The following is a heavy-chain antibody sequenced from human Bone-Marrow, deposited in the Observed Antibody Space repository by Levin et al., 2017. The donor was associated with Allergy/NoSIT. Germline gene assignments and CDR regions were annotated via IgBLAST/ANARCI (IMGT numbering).Heavy chain of an antibody. CDR1: GFTFSNSA. D-gene: IGHD1-26*01. Sequence: SVKVSCKASGFTFSNSAVQWVRQARGQRLEWIGWIVIGSGNTDYAQNFQGRVTITRDMSTRTAYMKLTSLRSEDTAVYYCAAKSGTYWIYYGMDVWGQGTTVTVSS. J-gene: IGHJ6*02. CDR3: AAKSGTYWIYYGMDV. V-gene: IGHV1-58*01. CDR2: IVIGSGNT.